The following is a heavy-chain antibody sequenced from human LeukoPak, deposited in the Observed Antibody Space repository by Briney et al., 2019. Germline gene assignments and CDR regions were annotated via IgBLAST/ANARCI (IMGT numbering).Heavy chain of an antibody. CDR3: ARDSRGYAAEVPYYYYGMDV. Sequence: GESLKISCKGSGYSFTSYWIGWVRQAPGKGLEWVSYISSSSSYTNYADSVKGRFTISRDNAKNSLYLQMNSLRAEDTAVYYCARDSRGYAAEVPYYYYGMDVWGQGTTVTVSS. D-gene: IGHD5-12*01. CDR2: ISSSSSYT. V-gene: IGHV3-11*05. CDR1: GYSFTSYW. J-gene: IGHJ6*02.